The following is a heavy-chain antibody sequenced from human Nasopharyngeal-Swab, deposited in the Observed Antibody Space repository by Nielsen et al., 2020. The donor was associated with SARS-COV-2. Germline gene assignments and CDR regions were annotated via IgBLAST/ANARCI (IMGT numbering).Heavy chain of an antibody. J-gene: IGHJ4*02. D-gene: IGHD4-23*01. V-gene: IGHV3-23*01. CDR2: ISGSGGST. CDR3: AKDLGVESPLWFDY. Sequence: GRSLRLSCTASGFTFSSYAMSWVRQAPGKGLEWVSEISGSGGSTYYAESVKGRFTISRDNSKNTLYLQMSSLRAEDTAIYYCAKDLGVESPLWFDYWGQGTLLTVSS. CDR1: GFTFSSYA.